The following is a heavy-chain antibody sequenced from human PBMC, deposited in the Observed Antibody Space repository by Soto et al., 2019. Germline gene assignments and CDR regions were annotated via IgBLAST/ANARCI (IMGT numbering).Heavy chain of an antibody. CDR1: GFTFSSYA. V-gene: IGHV3-64*01. CDR2: ISSNGGST. CDR3: ARTPIQLWLQCYFDY. D-gene: IGHD5-18*01. J-gene: IGHJ4*02. Sequence: EVQLVESGGGLVQPGGSLRLSCAASGFTFSSYAMHWVRQAPGKGLEYVSAISSNGGSTYYANSVKGRLTISRDNSKNTLYLQMGSLRAEDMAVYYCARTPIQLWLQCYFDYWGQGTLVTVSS.